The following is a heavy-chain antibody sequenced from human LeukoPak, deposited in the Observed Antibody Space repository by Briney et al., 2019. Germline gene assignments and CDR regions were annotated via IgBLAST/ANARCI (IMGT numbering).Heavy chain of an antibody. D-gene: IGHD5-12*01. Sequence: ASVKVSCKASGYTFTGYYMHWVRQAPGQGLEWMGWINPNSGGTNYAQKFQGRVTMTRDTSTSTGYMELTRLTSDDTAVYYCARDHRLGRTGYDMPADWGQGTRVIVSS. V-gene: IGHV1-2*02. CDR3: ARDHRLGRTGYDMPAD. CDR2: INPNSGGT. J-gene: IGHJ4*02. CDR1: GYTFTGYY.